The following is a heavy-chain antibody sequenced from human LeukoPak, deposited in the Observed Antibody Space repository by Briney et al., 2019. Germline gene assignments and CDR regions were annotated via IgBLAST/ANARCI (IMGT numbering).Heavy chain of an antibody. V-gene: IGHV3-7*01. CDR2: IKQDGSEK. D-gene: IGHD6-13*01. Sequence: GGSLRLSCAAPGFTFSSYWMSWVRQAPGKGLEWVANIKQDGSEKYYVDSVKGRFTISRDNAKNSLYLQMNSLRAEDTAVYYCAKSPSLGIAEDYYYYYFMDVWGKGTTVTVSS. CDR3: AKSPSLGIAEDYYYYYFMDV. CDR1: GFTFSSYW. J-gene: IGHJ6*03.